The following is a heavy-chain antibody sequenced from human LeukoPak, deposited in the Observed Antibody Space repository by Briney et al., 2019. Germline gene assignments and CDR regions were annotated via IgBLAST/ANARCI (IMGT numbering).Heavy chain of an antibody. CDR1: GGSISRYY. D-gene: IGHD1-1*01. CDR2: ISYSGST. Sequence: SETLSRTCTVSGGSISRYYWSWIRQSPGKGLEWIGYISYSGSTNYNPSLKSRVTISLDTSKSQFSLKLKSVTAADTAVYYCARDLFADTTGTVDYWGQGTLVTVSS. V-gene: IGHV4-59*01. CDR3: ARDLFADTTGTVDY. J-gene: IGHJ4*02.